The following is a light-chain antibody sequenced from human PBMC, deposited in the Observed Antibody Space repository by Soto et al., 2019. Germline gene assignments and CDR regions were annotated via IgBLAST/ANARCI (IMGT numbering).Light chain of an antibody. CDR1: SSDVGGHNY. J-gene: IGLJ1*01. Sequence: LTQPRSVSGSPGQSVTISCTGTSSDVGGHNYVSWYQQYPGKAPRLLLSSVSKRPSGVPDRFSGSKSGNTASLTISGLQAEDEADYYCCSYAGSYTYVFRTGTKVTVL. CDR2: SVS. V-gene: IGLV2-11*01. CDR3: CSYAGSYTYV.